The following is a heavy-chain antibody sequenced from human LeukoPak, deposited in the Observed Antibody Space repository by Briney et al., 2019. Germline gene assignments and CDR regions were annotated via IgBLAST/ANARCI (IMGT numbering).Heavy chain of an antibody. Sequence: PGGSLRLSCAASGFTFSSYAMHWVRQAPGKGLEYVSAISSNGGSTYYANSVKGRFTISRDNSKNTLYLQMGSLRAEDMAVYYCARLDTTRSWSGFGYWGQGTLVTVSS. CDR1: GFTFSSYA. V-gene: IGHV3-64*01. J-gene: IGHJ4*02. D-gene: IGHD3-3*01. CDR3: ARLDTTRSWSGFGY. CDR2: ISSNGGST.